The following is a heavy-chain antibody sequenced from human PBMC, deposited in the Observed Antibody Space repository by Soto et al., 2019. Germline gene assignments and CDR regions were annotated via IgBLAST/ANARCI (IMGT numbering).Heavy chain of an antibody. V-gene: IGHV1-69*02. CDR1: GGTFSSYT. D-gene: IGHD2-15*01. J-gene: IGHJ4*02. CDR3: ASDPPGYCSGGSCYPVHYFDY. CDR2: IIPILGIA. Sequence: QVQLVQSGAEVKKPGSSVKVSCKASGGTFSSYTISWVRQAPGQGLEWMGRIIPILGIANYAQKFQGRVTITADKSTCTAYVELSRLRSEDTAVYYCASDPPGYCSGGSCYPVHYFDYWGQGTLVTVSS.